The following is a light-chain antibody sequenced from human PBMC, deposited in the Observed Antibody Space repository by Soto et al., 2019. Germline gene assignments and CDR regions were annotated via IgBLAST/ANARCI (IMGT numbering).Light chain of an antibody. CDR1: QAIRTE. CDR3: LQDYSYPRT. CDR2: GTS. V-gene: IGKV1-6*01. J-gene: IGKJ1*01. Sequence: IEMTRCPFSLSASVGDRVIITCRASQAIRTELGWYQQRPGKAPKLLIYGTSNLQSGVPSRLSGSGSGTDFTLTIHGLQPEDFATYYCLQDYSYPRTFGQGTKVDIK.